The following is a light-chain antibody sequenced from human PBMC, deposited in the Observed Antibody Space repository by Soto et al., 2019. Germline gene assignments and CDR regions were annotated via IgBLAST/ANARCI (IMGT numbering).Light chain of an antibody. CDR1: SSDVGTYDL. V-gene: IGLV2-23*02. CDR3: CSFAGSNTWV. CDR2: EVN. Sequence: QSGLTQPASVSGSPGQSITISCTGTSSDVGTYDLVSWYQQHPGKAPTLMIYEVNSRPSGVSTRFSGSKSGDTASLTISGLQAEDEADYYCCSFAGSNTWVFGGGTKLTVL. J-gene: IGLJ3*02.